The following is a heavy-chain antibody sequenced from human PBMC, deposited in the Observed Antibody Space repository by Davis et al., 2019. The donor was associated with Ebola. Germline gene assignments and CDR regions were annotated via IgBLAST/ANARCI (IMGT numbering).Heavy chain of an antibody. Sequence: GGSLRLSCEVSGFRFDEYGVSWVRQVPGKGLEWVCGINWNGGSTAYADSVKGRFTISRDNAKNTLYLQMNSLRAEDTAVYYCAKGGSRAFDVWGQGTMVTVSS. CDR1: GFRFDEYG. J-gene: IGHJ3*01. CDR3: AKGGSRAFDV. V-gene: IGHV3-20*04. CDR2: INWNGGST. D-gene: IGHD3-10*01.